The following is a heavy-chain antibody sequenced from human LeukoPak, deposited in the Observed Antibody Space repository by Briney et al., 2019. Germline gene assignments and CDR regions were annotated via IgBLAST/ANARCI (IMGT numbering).Heavy chain of an antibody. CDR1: GFTFSSYG. D-gene: IGHD1-14*01. J-gene: IGHJ4*02. CDR2: IRYDGNIK. Sequence: GGSLRLSCGASGFTFSSYGMLWVRQSPGKGLEWVAFIRYDGNIKFYADSMKGRFTISRDNSKNTLYLHINSLRPEDTALYYCVKDNPLDYWGQGTLVIVSS. V-gene: IGHV3-30*02. CDR3: VKDNPLDY.